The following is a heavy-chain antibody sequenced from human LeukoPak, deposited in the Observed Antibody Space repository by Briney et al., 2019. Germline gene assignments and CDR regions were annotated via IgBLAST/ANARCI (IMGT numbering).Heavy chain of an antibody. CDR1: GGSISSYY. J-gene: IGHJ6*03. Sequence: PSETLSLTCTVSGGSISSYYWSWIRQAPGKGLEWIGYIYYSGSTNYNPSLKSRVTIPVDTSKNQFSLKVSSVTAADTAVYYCARAPGNDSYPYYYMDVWGKGTTVTVSS. CDR3: ARAPGNDSYPYYYMDV. D-gene: IGHD2-21*02. V-gene: IGHV4-59*01. CDR2: IYYSGST.